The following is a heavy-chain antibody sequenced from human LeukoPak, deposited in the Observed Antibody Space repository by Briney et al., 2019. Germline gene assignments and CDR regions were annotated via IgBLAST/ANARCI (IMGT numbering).Heavy chain of an antibody. V-gene: IGHV3-23*01. CDR2: ISGSGAST. D-gene: IGHD1-26*01. Sequence: GGSLRPSCLTSGFTLSTNAMSWVRQAPGKGLEWISGISGSGASTYYADSVKGRFTISRDDSRNTLYLQMNSLRGDDTAVYYCAKDVGKWESLHFFDYWGQGTLVTVSS. CDR1: GFTLSTNA. CDR3: AKDVGKWESLHFFDY. J-gene: IGHJ4*02.